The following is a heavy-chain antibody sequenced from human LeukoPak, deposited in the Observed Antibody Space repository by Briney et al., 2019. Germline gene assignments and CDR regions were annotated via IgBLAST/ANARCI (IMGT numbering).Heavy chain of an antibody. CDR3: ARYRDGYNLVDAVDI. D-gene: IGHD5-24*01. CDR2: ISGSGDST. J-gene: IGHJ3*02. CDR1: GFTFSSYA. V-gene: IGHV3-23*01. Sequence: GGSLRLSCAASGFTFSSYAMSWVPRAPGKGLEWVSAISGSGDSTYYADSLKGRFTISRDNAKNSLYLQMNSLRAEDTSVYYCARYRDGYNLVDAVDICGEGIMVTVSS.